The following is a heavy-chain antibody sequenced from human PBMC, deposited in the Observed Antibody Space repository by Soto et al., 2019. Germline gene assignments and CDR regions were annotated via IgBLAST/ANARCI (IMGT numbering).Heavy chain of an antibody. J-gene: IGHJ6*02. CDR1: GYTFTSYG. D-gene: IGHD2-15*01. Sequence: QVQLVQSGAEVKKPGASVKVSCKASGYTFTSYGISWVRQAPGQGLEWMGWISAYNGNTNYAQKLQGRVTMTTDTSTSTAYMELRSLRSVDTAVYYCARGVVVAATPDYYYYYGMDVWGQGTTVTVSS. V-gene: IGHV1-18*01. CDR3: ARGVVVAATPDYYYYYGMDV. CDR2: ISAYNGNT.